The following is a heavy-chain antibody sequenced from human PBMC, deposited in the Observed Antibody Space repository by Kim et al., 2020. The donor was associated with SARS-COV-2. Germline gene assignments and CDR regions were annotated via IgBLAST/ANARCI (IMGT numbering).Heavy chain of an antibody. V-gene: IGHV3-9*01. J-gene: IGHJ4*02. CDR2: ISWNSASI. D-gene: IGHD6-25*01. CDR3: AKDWVAARFDLYHY. CDR1: GFTFGDYA. Sequence: GGSLRLSCAASGFTFGDYAMHWVRQVAGKGLEWVSGISWNSASIGYADSVKGRFTISRDNAKNSLYLQMSGLRAEDTAFYYCAKDWVAARFDLYHYWGQGTLVTVSS.